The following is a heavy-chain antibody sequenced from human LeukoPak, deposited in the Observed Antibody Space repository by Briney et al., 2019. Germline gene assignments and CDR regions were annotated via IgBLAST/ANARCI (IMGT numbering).Heavy chain of an antibody. CDR3: AKDLTANWRDKYFDY. V-gene: IGHV3-30*18. D-gene: IGHD1-1*01. CDR2: ISYDGSNK. J-gene: IGHJ4*02. CDR1: GFTFSSYG. Sequence: GGSLRLSCAASGFTFSSYGMHWVRQAPGKGLEWVAVISYDGSNKYYADSVKGRFTISRDNSKNTLYLQMSSLRAEDTAVYYCAKDLTANWRDKYFDYWGQGTLVTVPS.